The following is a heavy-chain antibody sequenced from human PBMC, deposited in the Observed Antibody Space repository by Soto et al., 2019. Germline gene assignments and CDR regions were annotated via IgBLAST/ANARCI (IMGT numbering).Heavy chain of an antibody. V-gene: IGHV3-7*04. J-gene: IGHJ5*01. CDR1: GFTFNSYW. CDR3: ARGLGNKYSCFDS. D-gene: IGHD1-1*01. CDR2: IKQDGSDK. Sequence: EVQLVESGGDLVQPGGSLRLSCAASGFTFNSYWMSWVRQAPGKGLEWVAHIKQDGSDKYYVDSVKGRFTISRDNAENSVYLQINGLRAEDTAMYYCARGLGNKYSCFDSWGQGTLVTVSS.